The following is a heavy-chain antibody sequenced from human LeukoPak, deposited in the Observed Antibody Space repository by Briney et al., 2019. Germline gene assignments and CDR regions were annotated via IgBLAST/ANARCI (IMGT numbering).Heavy chain of an antibody. J-gene: IGHJ6*03. Sequence: PSETLSLTCTVSGGSISSSSYYWGWIRQPPGKGLEWIGSIYYSGSTYYNPSLKSRVTISVDTSKNQFSLKLRSVTAADTAVYNWPSKIWFGKLSTLPWGYYYMDVWGKGTTVTVSS. V-gene: IGHV4-39*01. CDR1: GGSISSSSYY. D-gene: IGHD3-10*01. CDR3: PSKIWFGKLSTLPWGYYYMDV. CDR2: IYYSGST.